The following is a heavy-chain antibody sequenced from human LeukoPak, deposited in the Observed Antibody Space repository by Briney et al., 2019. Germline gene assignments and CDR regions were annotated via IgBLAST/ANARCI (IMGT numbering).Heavy chain of an antibody. Sequence: PSETLSLTCAVYGGSFSGYYWGWIRQPPGKGLEWIGEINHSGSTNYNPSLKSRVTISVDTSKNQFSLKLSSVTAADTAVYYCARWGTGIAAAGGDYWGQGTLVTASS. CDR1: GGSFSGYY. D-gene: IGHD6-13*01. CDR3: ARWGTGIAAAGGDY. J-gene: IGHJ4*02. CDR2: INHSGST. V-gene: IGHV4-34*01.